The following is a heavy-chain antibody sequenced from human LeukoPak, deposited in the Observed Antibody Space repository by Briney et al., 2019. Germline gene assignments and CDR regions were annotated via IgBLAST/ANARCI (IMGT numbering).Heavy chain of an antibody. J-gene: IGHJ4*02. CDR2: ISAYNGNT. V-gene: IGHV1-18*01. Sequence: ASVKVSCKASGYTFTSYGISWVRQAPGQGLEWMGWISAYNGNTNYAQKLQGRVTMTTDTSTSTAYMELRSLRSDDTAVYYCARDGWVVAATHVLSQFDYWGQGTLVTVSS. CDR1: GYTFTSYG. D-gene: IGHD2-15*01. CDR3: ARDGWVVAATHVLSQFDY.